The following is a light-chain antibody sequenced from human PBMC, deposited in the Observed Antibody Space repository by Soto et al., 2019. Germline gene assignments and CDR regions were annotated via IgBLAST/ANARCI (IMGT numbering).Light chain of an antibody. J-gene: IGKJ5*01. V-gene: IGKV3-15*01. Sequence: MTQSPSSLSASVGERVNITCLAIQGISNYLAWYQQKRGQAPRLLIYAASTRATGIPDRFSGSVSGTEFRLTVSNVKCEDVGFYDCSPYNESGSYQLGQGTRL. CDR2: AAS. CDR1: QGISNY. CDR3: SPYNESGSYQ.